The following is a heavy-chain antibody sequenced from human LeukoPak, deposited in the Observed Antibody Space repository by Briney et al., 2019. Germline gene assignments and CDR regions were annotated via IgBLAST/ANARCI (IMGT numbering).Heavy chain of an antibody. CDR1: GGSFSGYY. CDR2: INHSGST. J-gene: IGHJ4*02. V-gene: IGHV4-34*01. CDR3: ARTIAAAGTYYFDY. D-gene: IGHD6-13*01. Sequence: PSETLSLTCAVYGGSFSGYYWSWIRQPPGKGLEWIGEINHSGSTNYNPSLKSRVTISVDTSKYQFSLKLSSVTAADTAVYYCARTIAAAGTYYFDYWGQGTLVTVSS.